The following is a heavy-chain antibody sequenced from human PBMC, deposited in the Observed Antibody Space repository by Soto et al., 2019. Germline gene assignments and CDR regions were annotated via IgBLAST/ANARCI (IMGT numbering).Heavy chain of an antibody. CDR1: GGSISSGGYS. CDR3: ARGHCSSTSCYRGRFWFDP. V-gene: IGHV4-30-2*01. CDR2: IYHSGST. D-gene: IGHD2-2*02. Sequence: PSATLSLTCAVSGGSISSGGYSWSWIRQPPGKGLEWIGYIYHSGSTYYNPSLKSRVTISVDRSKNQFSLKLSSVTAADTAVYYCARGHCSSTSCYRGRFWFDPWGQGTLVTVSS. J-gene: IGHJ5*02.